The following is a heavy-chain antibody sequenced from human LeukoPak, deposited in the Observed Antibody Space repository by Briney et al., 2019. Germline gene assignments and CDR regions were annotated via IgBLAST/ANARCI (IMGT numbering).Heavy chain of an antibody. Sequence: GGSLRLSCAASGFIFSYYAMHWVRQAPGKGLEWVAGISFDGSNKFYADSVKGRFTISRDNFKKTFHLQMNSLRLEDTAVYWCARDIKDLLTGCVVFWGQGTLVTVSS. CDR1: GFIFSYYA. D-gene: IGHD3-9*01. CDR2: ISFDGSNK. CDR3: ARDIKDLLTGCVVF. J-gene: IGHJ4*02. V-gene: IGHV3-30*04.